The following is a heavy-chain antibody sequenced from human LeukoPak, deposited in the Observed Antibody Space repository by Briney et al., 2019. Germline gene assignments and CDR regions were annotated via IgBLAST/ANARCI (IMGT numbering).Heavy chain of an antibody. CDR2: FDPEDGET. CDR1: GYTLTEIS. CDR3: ATSTVTTPGLVDY. J-gene: IGHJ4*02. V-gene: IGHV1-24*01. D-gene: IGHD4-17*01. Sequence: ASVKVSCKVSGYTLTEISMHWVRQAPGKWLEWMGCFDPEDGETIYAQKFQGRVTMTEDTSTDTAYMELSSLRSEDTAVYYCATSTVTTPGLVDYWGQGTLVTVSS.